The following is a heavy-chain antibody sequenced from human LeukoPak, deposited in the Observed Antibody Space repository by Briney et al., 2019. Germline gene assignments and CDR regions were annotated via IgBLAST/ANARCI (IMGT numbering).Heavy chain of an antibody. Sequence: GGSLRLSCAASGSTFSDAWMSWVRQAPGKGLEWVGRIKSKTEGGTTDYAAPVKGRFTISREDSKNTLYLQMNRLKIEDTAVYYCTTPRSGIYYDAFDIWGQGTVVTVSS. CDR1: GSTFSDAW. V-gene: IGHV3-15*01. D-gene: IGHD1-26*01. CDR3: TTPRSGIYYDAFDI. CDR2: IKSKTEGGTT. J-gene: IGHJ3*02.